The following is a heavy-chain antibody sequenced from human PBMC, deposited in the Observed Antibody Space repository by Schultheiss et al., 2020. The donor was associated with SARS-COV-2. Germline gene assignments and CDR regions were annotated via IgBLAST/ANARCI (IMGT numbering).Heavy chain of an antibody. CDR3: AREVGLCGGDCYGHMDF. D-gene: IGHD2-21*01. CDR2: IYSGGST. V-gene: IGHV3-66*01. J-gene: IGHJ6*03. Sequence: GGSLRLSCAASGFTFDDYAMHWVRQAPGKGLEWVSVIYSGGSTYYADSVKGRFTISRDNSKNTLYLQMNSLRAEDTAVYYCAREVGLCGGDCYGHMDFWGKGTTVTVSS. CDR1: GFTFDDYA.